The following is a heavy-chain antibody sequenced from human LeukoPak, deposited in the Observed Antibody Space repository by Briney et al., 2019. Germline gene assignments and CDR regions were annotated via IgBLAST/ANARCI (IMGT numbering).Heavy chain of an antibody. CDR1: GFTFSSYW. CDR2: IKQDGSEK. D-gene: IGHD3-3*01. Sequence: GGSLRLSCAASGFTFSSYWMSWVRQAPGKGLEWVANIKQDGSEKYYADSVKGRFTISRDNSKNTLYLQMNSLRAEDTAVYYCAKDLPMYYDFWSGLFDYWGQGTLVTVSS. CDR3: AKDLPMYYDFWSGLFDY. J-gene: IGHJ4*02. V-gene: IGHV3-7*01.